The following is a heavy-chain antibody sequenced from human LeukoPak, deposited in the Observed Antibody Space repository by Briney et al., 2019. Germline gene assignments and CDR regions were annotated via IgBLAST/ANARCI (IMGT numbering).Heavy chain of an antibody. CDR1: GFTFSSYS. D-gene: IGHD2-21*02. J-gene: IGHJ4*02. CDR2: ISSSSSYI. Sequence: GGSLRLSCAASGFTFSSYSMDWVRQAPGKGLEWVSSISSSSSYIYYADSVKGRFTISRDNAKNSLYLQMNSLRAEDTAVYYCARDVVTTGAYYFDYWGQGTLVTVSS. CDR3: ARDVVTTGAYYFDY. V-gene: IGHV3-21*01.